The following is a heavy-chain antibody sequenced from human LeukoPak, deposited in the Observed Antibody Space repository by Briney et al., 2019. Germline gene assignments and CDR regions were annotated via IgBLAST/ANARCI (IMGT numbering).Heavy chain of an antibody. CDR3: ARDPLNYYGSGSAVDY. Sequence: GGSLRLSCAASGFTFSSYSMNWVRQAPGKGLEGVSSISSSSSYIYYADSVKGRFTISRDNAKNSLYLQMNSLRAEDTAVYYCARDPLNYYGSGSAVDYRGQGTLVTVSS. CDR1: GFTFSSYS. V-gene: IGHV3-21*01. CDR2: ISSSSSYI. D-gene: IGHD3-10*01. J-gene: IGHJ4*02.